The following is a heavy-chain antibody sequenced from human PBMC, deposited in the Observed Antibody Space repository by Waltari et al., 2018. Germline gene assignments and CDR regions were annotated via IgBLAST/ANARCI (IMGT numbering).Heavy chain of an antibody. V-gene: IGHV4-34*01. CDR2: INHSGST. CDR3: AREPYYDYIWGSYRLGNYFDY. J-gene: IGHJ4*02. Sequence: QVQLQQWGAGLLKPSETLSLTCAVYGGSFSGYYWSWIRQPPGQGLEWIGEINHSGSTNYNPSLKSRVTISVDTSKNQFSLKLSSVTAADTAVYYCAREPYYDYIWGSYRLGNYFDYWGQGTLVTVSS. D-gene: IGHD3-16*02. CDR1: GGSFSGYY.